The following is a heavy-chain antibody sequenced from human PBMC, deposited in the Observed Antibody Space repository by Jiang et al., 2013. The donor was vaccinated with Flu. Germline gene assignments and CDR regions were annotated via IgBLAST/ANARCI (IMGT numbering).Heavy chain of an antibody. J-gene: IGHJ6*02. D-gene: IGHD3-22*01. CDR3: ARDRYYDASGYYYYYYGMDV. V-gene: IGHV3-66*01. Sequence: LSCAASGFTVTDNSMNWVRQAPGKRLEWVSLIYSDGRTYFADSLKDRFTISRDNSKNTLYLQMSSLRAEDTAVYYCARDRYYDASGYYYYYYGMDVWGQGTTVTVSS. CDR1: GFTVTDNS. CDR2: IYSDGRT.